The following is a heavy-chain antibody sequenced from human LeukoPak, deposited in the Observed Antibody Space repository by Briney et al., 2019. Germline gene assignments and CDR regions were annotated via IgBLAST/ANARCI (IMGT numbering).Heavy chain of an antibody. V-gene: IGHV3-23*01. J-gene: IGHJ4*02. Sequence: GGSLRLSCAASGFTFSSYSMNWVRQAPGKGLEWVSAISGSGGSTYYADSVKGRFTISRDNSKNTLYLQMNSLRAEDTAVYYCANPPKYGSCYPHGGQGTLVTVSS. CDR2: ISGSGGST. CDR3: ANPPKYGSCYPH. D-gene: IGHD2-15*01. CDR1: GFTFSSYS.